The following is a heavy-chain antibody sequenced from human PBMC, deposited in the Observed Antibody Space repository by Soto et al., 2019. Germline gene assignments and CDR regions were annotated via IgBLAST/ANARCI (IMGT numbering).Heavy chain of an antibody. D-gene: IGHD1-7*01. CDR2: IYYSGST. CDR3: ASQFHLELQGAFDI. J-gene: IGHJ3*02. V-gene: IGHV4-39*01. Sequence: SETLSLTCTVSGGSISSSSYYWGWIRQPPGKGLEWIGSIYYSGSTYYNPSLRSRVTISVDTSKNQFSLKLSSVTAADTAVYYCASQFHLELQGAFDIWGQGTMVTVSS. CDR1: GGSISSSSYY.